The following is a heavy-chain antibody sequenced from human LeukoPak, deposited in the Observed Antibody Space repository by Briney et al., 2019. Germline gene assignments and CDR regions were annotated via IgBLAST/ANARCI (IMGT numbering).Heavy chain of an antibody. CDR1: GFTFSNYW. D-gene: IGHD5-18*01. Sequence: GGSLRLSCAASGFTFSNYWMSWVRQAPGKGLEWVANIKKDGSEKDYVDSVKGRFTISRDNAKTSLYLQMNSLRAEDTAVYYCARDLSGVTGYTYGRGIDYRGQGTLVTVSS. J-gene: IGHJ4*02. CDR2: IKKDGSEK. CDR3: ARDLSGVTGYTYGRGIDY. V-gene: IGHV3-7*01.